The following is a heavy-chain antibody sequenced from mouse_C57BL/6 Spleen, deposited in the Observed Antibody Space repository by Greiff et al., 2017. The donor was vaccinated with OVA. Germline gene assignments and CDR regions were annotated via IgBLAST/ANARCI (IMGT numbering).Heavy chain of an antibody. CDR3: ASSGYAMDY. D-gene: IGHD3-2*02. J-gene: IGHJ4*01. Sequence: VKLQQPGAELVRPGSSVKLSCKASGYTFTSYWMHWVKQRPIQGLEWIGNIDPSDSETHYNQKFKDKATLTVDKSSSTAYMQLSSLTSEDSAVYYCASSGYAMDYWGQGTSVTVSS. V-gene: IGHV1-52*01. CDR2: IDPSDSET. CDR1: GYTFTSYW.